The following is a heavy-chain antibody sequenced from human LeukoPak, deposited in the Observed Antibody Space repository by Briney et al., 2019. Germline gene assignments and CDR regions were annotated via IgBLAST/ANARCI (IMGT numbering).Heavy chain of an antibody. D-gene: IGHD6-13*01. CDR3: ARGSYDRGSSSWYVYGYYYYYYMDV. CDR1: GGSFSGYY. J-gene: IGHJ6*03. V-gene: IGHV4-34*01. Sequence: SETLSLTCAVYGGSFSGYYWSWIRQPPGKGLEWIGEINHSGSTNYNPSLKSRVTISVDTSKNQFSLKLSSVTAADTAVYYCARGSYDRGSSSWYVYGYYYYYYMDVWGKGTTVTVSS. CDR2: INHSGST.